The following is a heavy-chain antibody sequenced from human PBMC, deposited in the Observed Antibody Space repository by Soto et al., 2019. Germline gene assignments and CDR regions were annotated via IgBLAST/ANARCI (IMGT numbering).Heavy chain of an antibody. V-gene: IGHV1-2*04. CDR3: AREVPYYDFWSGYYTGLDV. CDR1: GYTFTGHY. J-gene: IGHJ6*02. D-gene: IGHD3-3*01. CDR2: INPNSGGT. Sequence: ASVKVSCKASGYTFTGHYMHWVRQAPGQGLEWMGWINPNSGGTNYAQKFQGWVTMTRDTSISTAYMELSRLRSDDTAVYYCAREVPYYDFWSGYYTGLDVWGQGTTVTVSS.